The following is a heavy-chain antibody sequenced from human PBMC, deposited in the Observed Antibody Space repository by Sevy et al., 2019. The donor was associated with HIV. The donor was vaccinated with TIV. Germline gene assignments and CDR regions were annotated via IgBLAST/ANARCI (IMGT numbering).Heavy chain of an antibody. CDR1: GFTFRSYV. Sequence: GGSLRLSCAASGFTFRSYVMNWVRQAPGKGPEWVSGISGSGGGTYYEDSVKGRFTISRDNSKDTLYLQMNSRRAEDTAVYYCAKDGGVGATHFDSWGQGTLVTVSS. V-gene: IGHV3-23*01. J-gene: IGHJ4*02. CDR2: ISGSGGGT. D-gene: IGHD1-26*01. CDR3: AKDGGVGATHFDS.